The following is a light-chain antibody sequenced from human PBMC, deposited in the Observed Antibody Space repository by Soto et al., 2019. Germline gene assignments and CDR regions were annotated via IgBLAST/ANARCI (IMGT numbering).Light chain of an antibody. Sequence: EIVMTQSPATLSVSPGESATLSCRASQSVSSNSAWYQQKPGQAPRLLIYGASTRATGIPARFSGSGSGTEFTLTISSLQSEDFAVYSCQQYNNWPLTFGGGTKVDIK. V-gene: IGKV3-15*01. J-gene: IGKJ4*01. CDR2: GAS. CDR3: QQYNNWPLT. CDR1: QSVSSN.